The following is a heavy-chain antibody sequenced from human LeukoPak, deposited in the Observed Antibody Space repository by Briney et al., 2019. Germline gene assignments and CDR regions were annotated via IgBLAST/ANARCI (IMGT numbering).Heavy chain of an antibody. Sequence: GGSLRLSCAASRFTFNNYAMTWVRQAPGKGLEWVSGISGSGGSTYYADSVKGRFTISRDNSKRTLYLLMSSLRAEDTAVYYCATDRYYYGSGSSYFDYWGQGTLVTVSS. CDR1: RFTFNNYA. CDR3: ATDRYYYGSGSSYFDY. V-gene: IGHV3-23*01. J-gene: IGHJ4*02. CDR2: ISGSGGST. D-gene: IGHD3-10*01.